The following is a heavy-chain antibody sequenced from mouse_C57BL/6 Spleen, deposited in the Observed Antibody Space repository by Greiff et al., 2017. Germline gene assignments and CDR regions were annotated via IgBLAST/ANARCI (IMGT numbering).Heavy chain of an antibody. D-gene: IGHD1-1*02. CDR2: IDPSDSYT. Sequence: QVQLQQPGAELVRPGTSVKLSCKASGYTFTSYWMHWVKQRPGQGLEWIGVIDPSDSYTNYNQKFKGKATLTVDTSSSTAYMQLSSLTSEDSAVYYCAKEIRDYGLAYWGQGTLVTVSA. CDR1: GYTFTSYW. V-gene: IGHV1-59*01. CDR3: AKEIRDYGLAY. J-gene: IGHJ3*01.